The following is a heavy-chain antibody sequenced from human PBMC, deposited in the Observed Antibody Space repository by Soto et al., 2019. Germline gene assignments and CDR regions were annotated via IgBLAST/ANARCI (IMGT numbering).Heavy chain of an antibody. V-gene: IGHV3-23*01. D-gene: IGHD6-19*01. Sequence: GGSLRPSCAASGFTFRSYAMGWVRRAPGKGLEGGSAISGRGGSTYYADSVKGRFTISRDNSKNTLYLQMTSLRAEDTAVYYCAPRYSSGWYTYWGQGTLVTVSS. CDR3: APRYSSGWYTY. J-gene: IGHJ4*02. CDR2: ISGRGGST. CDR1: GFTFRSYA.